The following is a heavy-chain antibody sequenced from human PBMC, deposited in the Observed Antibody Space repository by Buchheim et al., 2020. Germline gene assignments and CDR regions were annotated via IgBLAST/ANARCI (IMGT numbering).Heavy chain of an antibody. CDR2: INPKSDGT. D-gene: IGHD3-22*01. CDR3: ARSSGSQWLPYLDY. V-gene: IGHV1-2*04. J-gene: IGHJ4*02. Sequence: QVQLVQSGAEVKKPGASVKVSCKASGYTFTGYYINWVRQAPGQGLEWMGWINPKSDGTNYALKFQGWVTMTRDTSISTVYMELSRLRSDDTAVYYCARSSGSQWLPYLDYWGQGTL. CDR1: GYTFTGYY.